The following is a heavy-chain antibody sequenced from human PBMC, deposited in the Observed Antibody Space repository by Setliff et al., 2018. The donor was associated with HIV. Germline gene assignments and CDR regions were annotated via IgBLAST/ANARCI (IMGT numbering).Heavy chain of an antibody. D-gene: IGHD3-22*01. Sequence: ASVKVSCKASGYTFTDYYFHWVRQAPGQGLEWMGWINTDNGVTEYAQKFQGRVAMTRDTSVSTTYMELNRLEFDDTAVYYCARDPYDSSDNPFDPWGQGTLVTVSS. J-gene: IGHJ5*02. CDR3: ARDPYDSSDNPFDP. CDR1: GYTFTDYY. V-gene: IGHV1-2*02. CDR2: INTDNGVT.